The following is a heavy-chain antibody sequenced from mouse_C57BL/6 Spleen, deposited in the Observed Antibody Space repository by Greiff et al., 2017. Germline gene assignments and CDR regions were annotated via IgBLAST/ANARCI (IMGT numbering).Heavy chain of an antibody. CDR3: ARGESDY. CDR2: IAPSDSAT. CDR1: GYTFTSYW. Sequence: QVQLQQPGAELVRPGSSVKLSCKASGYTFTSYWMPWVKQRPIQGLEWIGNIAPSDSATHYNHKFKAKATLPVDKSSSTAYMHHGSVTSEDAAVYYCARGESDYWGQGTTLTVSS. J-gene: IGHJ2*01. V-gene: IGHV1-52*01.